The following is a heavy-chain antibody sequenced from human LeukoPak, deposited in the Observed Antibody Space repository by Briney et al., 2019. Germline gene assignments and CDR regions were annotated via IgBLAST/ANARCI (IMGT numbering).Heavy chain of an antibody. CDR1: GGSISSYY. V-gene: IGHV4-4*07. J-gene: IGHJ5*02. D-gene: IGHD3-3*01. Sequence: SETLSLTCTVSGGSISSYYWSWIRQPAGKGLEWVGRIYTSGSTNYNPSLKSRVTMSVDTSKNQFSLKLSSVTAADTAVYYCARDGRGGGFLEWTNWFDPWGQGTLVTVSS. CDR2: IYTSGST. CDR3: ARDGRGGGFLEWTNWFDP.